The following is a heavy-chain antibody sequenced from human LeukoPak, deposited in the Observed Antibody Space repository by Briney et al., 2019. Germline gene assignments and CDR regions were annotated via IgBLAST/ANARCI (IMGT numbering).Heavy chain of an antibody. D-gene: IGHD1-26*01. Sequence: SETLSLTCTVSGGSISSYYWSWIRQPPGKGLEWIGYIYYSGSTNYNPSLKSRVTISVDTSKNQFSLKLSSVTAADTAVYYCVRTGRRGSYLLNNWFDPWGQGTLVTVSS. V-gene: IGHV4-59*08. CDR2: IYYSGST. J-gene: IGHJ5*02. CDR1: GGSISSYY. CDR3: VRTGRRGSYLLNNWFDP.